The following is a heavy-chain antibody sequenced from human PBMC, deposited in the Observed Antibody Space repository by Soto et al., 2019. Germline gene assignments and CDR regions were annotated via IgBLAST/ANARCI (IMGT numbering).Heavy chain of an antibody. D-gene: IGHD3-9*01. CDR2: FYYSGTT. CDR1: GGSISSEGYY. J-gene: IGHJ3*01. V-gene: IGHV4-31*03. CDR3: ARRHDILTGSDSFEV. Sequence: QVQLQESGPGLVKPSQTLSLTCTLSGGSISSEGYYWTWIRQHPGKGLEWIGDFYYSGTTSYNPSLKSRLTISVDTSNNQFSLRLSSVTAADTGMYYCARRHDILTGSDSFEVWGRGTMVTVSS.